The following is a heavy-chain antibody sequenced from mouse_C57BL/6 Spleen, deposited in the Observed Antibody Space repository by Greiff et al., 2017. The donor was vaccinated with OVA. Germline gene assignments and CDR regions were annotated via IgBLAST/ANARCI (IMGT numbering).Heavy chain of an antibody. D-gene: IGHD2-3*01. CDR2: IDPSDSET. CDR1: GYTFTSYW. J-gene: IGHJ4*01. Sequence: VQLQQPGAELVRPGSSVKLSCTASGYTFTSYWMHWVKQRPIQGLEWIGNIDPSDSETHYNQKFKDKATLTVDKSSSTAYMQLSSLTSEDSAVYYCAIYDGYYEGAMDYWGQGTSVTVSS. V-gene: IGHV1-52*01. CDR3: AIYDGYYEGAMDY.